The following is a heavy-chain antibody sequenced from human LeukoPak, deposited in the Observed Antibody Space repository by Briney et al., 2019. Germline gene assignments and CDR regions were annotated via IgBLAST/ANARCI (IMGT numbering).Heavy chain of an antibody. CDR1: GFTFSSYA. CDR3: ARDGDIVLMVYAPNYFDY. CDR2: ISYDGSNK. J-gene: IGHJ4*02. Sequence: GGSLRLSCAASGFTFSSYAMHWVRQAPGKGLEWVAVISYDGSNKYYADSVKGRFTISRDNSKNTLYLQMNSLRAEDTAVYYCARDGDIVLMVYAPNYFDYWGQGTLVTVSS. D-gene: IGHD2-8*01. V-gene: IGHV3-30-3*01.